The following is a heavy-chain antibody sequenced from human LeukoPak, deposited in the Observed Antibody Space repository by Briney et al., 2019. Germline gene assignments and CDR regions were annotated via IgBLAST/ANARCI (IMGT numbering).Heavy chain of an antibody. Sequence: SETLSLTCAVYGGSFSGYYWSWIRQPPGKGLEWIGEIHHSGSTNYNPSLKSRVTISIDKSKNQFSLKLSPVTAADTAVYYCARFVWLQLRAFEIWGQGTMITVSS. D-gene: IGHD5-24*01. J-gene: IGHJ3*02. CDR3: ARFVWLQLRAFEI. V-gene: IGHV4-34*01. CDR1: GGSFSGYY. CDR2: IHHSGST.